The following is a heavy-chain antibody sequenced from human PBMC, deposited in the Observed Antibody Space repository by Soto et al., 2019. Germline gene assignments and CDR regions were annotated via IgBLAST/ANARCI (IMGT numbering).Heavy chain of an antibody. J-gene: IGHJ4*02. CDR3: ARGRSSTSPYPIGY. V-gene: IGHV4-31*03. CDR1: GGSISSGGYY. Sequence: QVQLQESGPGLVKPSQTLSLTCTVSGGSISSGGYYXXXXXXXXXXGLEWIGYIYYSGSTYYNPSLKSRVTISVDTSKNQFSLKLSSVTAADTAVYYCARGRSSTSPYPIGYWGQGTLVTVSS. D-gene: IGHD2-2*01. CDR2: IYYSGST.